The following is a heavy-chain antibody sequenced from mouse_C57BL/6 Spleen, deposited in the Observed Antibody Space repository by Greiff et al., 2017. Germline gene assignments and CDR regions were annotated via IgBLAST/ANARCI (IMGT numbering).Heavy chain of an antibody. Sequence: VKLMESGAELVRPGTSVKVSCKASGYAFTNYLIEWVKQRPGQGLEWIGVINPGSGGTNYNEKFKGKATLTADKSSSTAYMQLSSLTSEDSAVYFCARGLTGPWFAYWGQGTLVTVSA. V-gene: IGHV1-54*01. CDR3: ARGLTGPWFAY. CDR1: GYAFTNYL. J-gene: IGHJ3*01. D-gene: IGHD4-1*01. CDR2: INPGSGGT.